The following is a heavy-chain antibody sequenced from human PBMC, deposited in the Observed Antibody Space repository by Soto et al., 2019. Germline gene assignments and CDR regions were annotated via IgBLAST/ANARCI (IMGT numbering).Heavy chain of an antibody. V-gene: IGHV3-15*01. Sequence: RLSCAASGFTFSNAWMSWVRQAPGKGLEWVGRIKSKTDGGTTDYAAPVKGRFTISRDDSKNTLYLQMNSLKTEDTAVYYCTAAPYGDPEGYYYYYYMDVWGKGTTVTV. CDR3: TAAPYGDPEGYYYYYYMDV. J-gene: IGHJ6*03. D-gene: IGHD4-17*01. CDR2: IKSKTDGGTT. CDR1: GFTFSNAW.